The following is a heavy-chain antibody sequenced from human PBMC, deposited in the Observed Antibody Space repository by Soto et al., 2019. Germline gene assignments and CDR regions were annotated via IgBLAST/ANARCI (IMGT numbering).Heavy chain of an antibody. V-gene: IGHV3-33*01. CDR3: ARHRGTIDHYYMDV. Sequence: QVQLVESGGGVVQPGRSLRLSCAASGLTFSNHGMHWVRQAPGKGLEWVAVIWDDGSNKDHADSVKGRFTISRDNSKGILYLQMDSLRAEDTAVYYCARHRGTIDHYYMDVWGKGTTVTVSS. CDR1: GLTFSNHG. J-gene: IGHJ6*03. CDR2: IWDDGSNK. D-gene: IGHD1-7*01.